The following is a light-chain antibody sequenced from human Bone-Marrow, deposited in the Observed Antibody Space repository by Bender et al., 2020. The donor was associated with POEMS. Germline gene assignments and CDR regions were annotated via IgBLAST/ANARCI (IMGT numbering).Light chain of an antibody. CDR3: AAWDAGLSGGV. V-gene: IGLV2-14*02. Sequence: QSALTQPASVSGSLGQSITISCTGTSSDVGKYNLVSWYQQHPGKAPQLITYEVTKRPSGVSDRFSASKSGTSASLAISGLQSEDEADYYCAAWDAGLSGGVFGGGTKLTVL. CDR1: SSDVGKYNL. J-gene: IGLJ3*02. CDR2: EVT.